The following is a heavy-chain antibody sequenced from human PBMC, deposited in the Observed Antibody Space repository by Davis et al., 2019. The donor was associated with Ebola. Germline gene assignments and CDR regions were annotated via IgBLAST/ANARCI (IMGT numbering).Heavy chain of an antibody. CDR1: GYSFTGNY. CDR3: ARVGLSPAEGWFDP. D-gene: IGHD3-16*01. CDR2: INPNSGGT. Sequence: ASVKVSCKASGYSFTGNYVQWVRQAPGQGLEWMGRINPNSGGTNYAQKFQGRVTMTRDTSISTAYMELSRLRSDDTAVYYCARVGLSPAEGWFDPWGQGTLVTVSS. J-gene: IGHJ5*02. V-gene: IGHV1-2*06.